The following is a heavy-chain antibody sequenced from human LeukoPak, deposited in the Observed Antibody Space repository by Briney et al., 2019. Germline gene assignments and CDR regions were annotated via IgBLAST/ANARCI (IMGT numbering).Heavy chain of an antibody. CDR1: GGTFSSYA. CDR2: IIPVLGIA. Sequence: GASVKVSCKASGGTFSSYAISWVRQAPGQGLEWMGRIIPVLGIANYAQKFQDRVTITADKSTSTAYMELSSLRSEDTAVYYCARPRYLKGSGYDLDYWGQGTLVTVSS. D-gene: IGHD5-12*01. V-gene: IGHV1-69*04. J-gene: IGHJ4*02. CDR3: ARPRYLKGSGYDLDY.